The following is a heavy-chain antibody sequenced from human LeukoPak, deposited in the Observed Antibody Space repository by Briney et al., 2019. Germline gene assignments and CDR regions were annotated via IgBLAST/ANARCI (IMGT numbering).Heavy chain of an antibody. Sequence: GGSLRLSCAASGFTFSSSTMNWVRQAPGQGLEWVSSISSSSSNTHYADSVKGRFTISRVNAKNSLYLQMNSLRDEDTAVYYCVYGDNRGYWGQGTLVTVSS. J-gene: IGHJ4*02. CDR2: ISSSSSNT. CDR3: VYGDNRGY. CDR1: GFTFSSST. D-gene: IGHD4-17*01. V-gene: IGHV3-21*01.